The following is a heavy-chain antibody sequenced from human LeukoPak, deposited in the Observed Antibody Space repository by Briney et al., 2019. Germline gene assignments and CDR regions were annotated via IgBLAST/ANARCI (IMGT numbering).Heavy chain of an antibody. Sequence: PGRSLRLSCAASGFTVSSNYMSWVRQAPGKGLEWVSVIYSGGSTYYADSVKGRFTISRDNSKNTLYLQMNSLRAEDTAVYYCARGLWGWGSGSYYNVGYYYYYGMDVWGQGTTVTVSS. V-gene: IGHV3-66*01. J-gene: IGHJ6*02. CDR2: IYSGGST. D-gene: IGHD3-10*01. CDR3: ARGLWGWGSGSYYNVGYYYYYGMDV. CDR1: GFTVSSNY.